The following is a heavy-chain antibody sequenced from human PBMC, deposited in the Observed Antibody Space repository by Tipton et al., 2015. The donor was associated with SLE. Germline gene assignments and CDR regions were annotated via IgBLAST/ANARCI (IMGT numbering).Heavy chain of an antibody. J-gene: IGHJ6*02. CDR3: ARAGGFMDV. V-gene: IGHV4-59*12. Sequence: TLSLTCTVSGGSISGYYWSWIRQPPGKGLEWIAYIHSSGSTNYNPSLKSRVTISADTSKNQFSLKLSSMTAADTAVYYCARAGGFMDVWGQGTAVTVSS. CDR1: GGSISGYY. CDR2: IHSSGST. D-gene: IGHD1-26*01.